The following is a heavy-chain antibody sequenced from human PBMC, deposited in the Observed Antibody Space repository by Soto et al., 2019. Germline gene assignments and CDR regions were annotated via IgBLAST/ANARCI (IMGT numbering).Heavy chain of an antibody. D-gene: IGHD6-13*01. CDR2: VSFDGVNK. J-gene: IGHJ4*02. CDR1: GFTLNTYS. Sequence: SLRLSCSVSGFTLNTYSMHWVRQAPGKGLEWVAVVSFDGVNKHYRDSVKGRFTISRDIAKNVLYLQMTSLRLEDTALYYCARDPDLIEAAGNYFDYWGQGTLVTVSS. CDR3: ARDPDLIEAAGNYFDY. V-gene: IGHV3-30-3*01.